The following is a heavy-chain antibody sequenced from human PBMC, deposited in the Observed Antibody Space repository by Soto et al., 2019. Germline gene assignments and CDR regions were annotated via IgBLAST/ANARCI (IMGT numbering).Heavy chain of an antibody. CDR2: IYDSGST. J-gene: IGHJ2*01. V-gene: IGHV4-30-4*01. Sequence: QLQLRESGPGLVKPSETLSLTCTVSGGSISGGVGGLYYWSWIRQPPGKGLEWIGYIYDSGSTYYHPSLNGRVTLSVDTSKHQFPLRLSSVTAADTAVYYCAREVIPLTTDWYFDLWGRGTLVTVSS. D-gene: IGHD4-17*01. CDR1: GGSISGGVGGLYY. CDR3: AREVIPLTTDWYFDL.